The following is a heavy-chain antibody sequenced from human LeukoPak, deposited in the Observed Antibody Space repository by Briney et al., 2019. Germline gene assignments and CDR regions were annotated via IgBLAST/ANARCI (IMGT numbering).Heavy chain of an antibody. Sequence: SETLSLTCTVSVGSLSGYYWGWLRQPPCKGLEWIGYIYRSGGTNYNPSVRSRVSISLDTSKNQFSLELRSVTAADTAVYFCARRYASRWSPTFDYWGQGILVTVST. CDR1: VGSLSGYY. J-gene: IGHJ4*02. CDR3: ARRYASRWSPTFDY. V-gene: IGHV4-59*01. CDR2: IYRSGGT. D-gene: IGHD6-19*01.